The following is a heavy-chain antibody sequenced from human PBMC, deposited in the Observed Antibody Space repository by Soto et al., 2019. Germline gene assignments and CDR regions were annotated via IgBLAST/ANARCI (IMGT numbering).Heavy chain of an antibody. CDR2: IYYSGST. CDR3: ARALGSSLSYFDY. V-gene: IGHV4-31*03. CDR1: GGSISSGGYY. D-gene: IGHD6-13*01. J-gene: IGHJ4*02. Sequence: QVQLQESGPGLVKPSQTLSLTCTVSGGSISSGGYYWSWICQHPGKGLEWIGYIYYSGSTYYNPSLKSRVTISVDTSKNQFSLKLSSVTAADTAVYYCARALGSSLSYFDYWGQGTLVTVSS.